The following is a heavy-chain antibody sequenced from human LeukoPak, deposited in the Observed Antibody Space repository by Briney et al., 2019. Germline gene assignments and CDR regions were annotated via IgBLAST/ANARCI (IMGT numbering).Heavy chain of an antibody. D-gene: IGHD3-22*01. V-gene: IGHV4-4*07. Sequence: PSETLSLTCTVSGGSISSYYWSWIRQPAGKGLEWIGRIYTSGSTNYNPSLKSRVTMSVDTSKNQFSLKLSSVTAADTAVYYCARVSHYYDSSGYRGGAFDIWGQGTMVTVSS. CDR2: IYTSGST. CDR3: ARVSHYYDSSGYRGGAFDI. J-gene: IGHJ3*02. CDR1: GGSISSYY.